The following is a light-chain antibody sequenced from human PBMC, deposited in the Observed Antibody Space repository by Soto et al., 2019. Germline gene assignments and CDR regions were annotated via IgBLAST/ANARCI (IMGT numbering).Light chain of an antibody. CDR1: KAIRND. J-gene: IGKJ1*01. Sequence: AVQMTQSQSSLSASLGDRVTINCRASKAIRNDLGWYQQKPGKAPNLLIYGASTLQSGVPSRFSCSGYGIIFALTINSLQPDDFATYYCLQDNKWTWTFGQGTKVEI. V-gene: IGKV1-6*01. CDR3: LQDNKWTWT. CDR2: GAS.